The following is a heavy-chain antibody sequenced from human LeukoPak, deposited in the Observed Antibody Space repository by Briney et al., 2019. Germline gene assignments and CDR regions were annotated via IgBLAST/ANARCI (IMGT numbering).Heavy chain of an antibody. V-gene: IGHV3-21*01. Sequence: GGSLRLSCAASGFTFSSYSMNWVRQAPGKGLEWVSSISSSSAYIYYADSVKGRFTVSRDNAENSLYLQMNSLRAEDTAVYYCAAAAPGTDWLDPWGQGTLVTVSS. CDR3: AAAAPGTDWLDP. CDR2: ISSSSAYI. CDR1: GFTFSSYS. J-gene: IGHJ5*02. D-gene: IGHD6-13*01.